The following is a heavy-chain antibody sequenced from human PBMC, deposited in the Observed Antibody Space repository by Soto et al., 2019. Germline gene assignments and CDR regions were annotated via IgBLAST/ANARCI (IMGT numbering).Heavy chain of an antibody. CDR1: GFSLSTSGVG. J-gene: IGHJ4*02. CDR2: IYWDDDK. CDR3: ARLTIMITFGGVIGIGPEFDY. V-gene: IGHV2-5*02. D-gene: IGHD3-16*02. Sequence: QITLKESGPTLVKPTQTLTLTCTFSGFSLSTSGVGVGWIRQPPGKALEWLALIYWDDDKRYSPSLKIRLTITKDTSKNQVVLTMTNMDPVDTATYYCARLTIMITFGGVIGIGPEFDYWGQGTLVTVSS.